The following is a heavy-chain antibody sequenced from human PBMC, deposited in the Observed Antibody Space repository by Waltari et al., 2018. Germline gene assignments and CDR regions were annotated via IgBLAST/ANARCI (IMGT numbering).Heavy chain of an antibody. CDR2: INSGGSK. J-gene: IGHJ4*02. Sequence: EVQLVESGGGLVQPGGSLRLSCAASGFTVSSNYMSWVRQAPGKGLGWVSVINSGGSKNYADSVKGRFTISRDNSKNTLYLQMNSLRAEDTAVYYCARAPGSYPTGWGQGTLVTVSS. CDR3: ARAPGSYPTG. CDR1: GFTVSSNY. D-gene: IGHD4-17*01. V-gene: IGHV3-66*01.